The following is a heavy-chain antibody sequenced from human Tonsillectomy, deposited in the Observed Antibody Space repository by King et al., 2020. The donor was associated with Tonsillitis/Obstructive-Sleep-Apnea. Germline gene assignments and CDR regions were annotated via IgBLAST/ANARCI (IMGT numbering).Heavy chain of an antibody. D-gene: IGHD5-12*01. CDR1: GGSISSSIYY. Sequence: QLQESGPGLVKPSETLSLTCTVSGGSISSSIYYWGWIRQPPGKGLEWIGSIYYSGSTYYNPSLKSRVTISVDTSKNQFSLKLSSVTAADTAVYNCGSAVKPGVATTPVARHMDVWGKGTTVTVSS. V-gene: IGHV4-39*01. J-gene: IGHJ6*03. CDR2: IYYSGST. CDR3: GSAVKPGVATTPVARHMDV.